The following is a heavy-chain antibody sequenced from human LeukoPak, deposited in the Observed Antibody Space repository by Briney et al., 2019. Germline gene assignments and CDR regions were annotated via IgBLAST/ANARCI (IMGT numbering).Heavy chain of an antibody. V-gene: IGHV4-61*05. CDR3: ARPRIAAAGNDAFDI. J-gene: IGHJ3*02. CDR1: GGSISSSSYY. CDR2: IYYSGST. Sequence: SETLSLTCTVSGGSISSSSYYWSWIRQPPGKGLEWIGYIYYSGSTNYNPSLKSRVTISVDTSKNQFSLKLSSVTAADTAVYYCARPRIAAAGNDAFDIWGQGTMVTVSS. D-gene: IGHD6-13*01.